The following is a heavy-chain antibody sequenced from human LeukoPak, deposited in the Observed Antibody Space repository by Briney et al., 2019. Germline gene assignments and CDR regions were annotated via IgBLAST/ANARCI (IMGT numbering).Heavy chain of an antibody. J-gene: IGHJ4*02. D-gene: IGHD3-22*01. CDR3: ARVSNFYDSSDDY. CDR1: GYTFTSYA. Sequence: ASVKVSCKASGYTFTSYAMNWVRQAPGQGLEWMGWINTNTGNPTYAQGFTGRFVFSLDTSVSTAYLQISSLKAKDTAVYYCARVSNFYDSSDDYWGRGTLVTVSS. CDR2: INTNTGNP. V-gene: IGHV7-4-1*02.